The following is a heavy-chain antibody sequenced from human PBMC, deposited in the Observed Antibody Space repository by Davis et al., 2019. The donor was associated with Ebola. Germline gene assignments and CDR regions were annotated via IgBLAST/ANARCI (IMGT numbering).Heavy chain of an antibody. V-gene: IGHV1-2*02. D-gene: IGHD1-26*01. Sequence: ASVKVSCKASGYTFTGYYMHWVRQAPGQGLEWMGWINPNSGGTNYAQKFQGRVTMTRDTSISTAYMELSRLRSDDTAVYYCARGGGLSGWGYYYYMDVWGKGTTVTVSS. J-gene: IGHJ6*03. CDR2: INPNSGGT. CDR3: ARGGGLSGWGYYYYMDV. CDR1: GYTFTGYY.